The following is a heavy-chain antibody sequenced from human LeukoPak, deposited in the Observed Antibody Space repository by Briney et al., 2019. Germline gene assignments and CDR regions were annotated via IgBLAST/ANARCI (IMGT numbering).Heavy chain of an antibody. CDR2: INHSGST. J-gene: IGHJ6*03. D-gene: IGHD6-6*01. Sequence: SETLSLTCAVYGGSFSGYYWSWIRQPPGKGLEWIGEINHSGSTNYNPSLKSRVTISVDTSKNQFSLKLSSVTAADTAVYYCARDRVRGLVHYYYYYMDVWGKGTTVTVSS. V-gene: IGHV4-34*01. CDR3: ARDRVRGLVHYYYYYMDV. CDR1: GGSFSGYY.